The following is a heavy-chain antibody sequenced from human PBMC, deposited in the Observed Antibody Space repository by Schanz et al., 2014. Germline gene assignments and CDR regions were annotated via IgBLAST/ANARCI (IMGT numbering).Heavy chain of an antibody. D-gene: IGHD3-3*01. CDR3: ARFLARYQYYGVDV. V-gene: IGHV3-11*03. Sequence: VQLLESGGGLVQPGGSLRLSCAASGFTFSDSYMAWIRQAPGKGLEWVSHISGSSIHKNYADSVKGRFSISRDNGETSVYLQINSLRVEDTAVYYCARFLARYQYYGVDVWGQGTTVIVSS. CDR1: GFTFSDSY. CDR2: ISGSSIHK. J-gene: IGHJ6*02.